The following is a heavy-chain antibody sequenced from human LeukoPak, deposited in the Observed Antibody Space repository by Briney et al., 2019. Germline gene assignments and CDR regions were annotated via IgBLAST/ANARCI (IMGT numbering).Heavy chain of an antibody. CDR1: GGSIISGGHY. CDR3: ARDQDGYSRFDY. V-gene: IGHV4-31*03. J-gene: IGHJ4*02. D-gene: IGHD5-24*01. CDR2: IYYSGTT. Sequence: SETLSLACTVSGGSIISGGHYWSWIRQHPGKGLEWIGYIYYSGTTYYNPSLKSRVTISVDTSVNQFSLRLTSVTAADTAVYYCARDQDGYSRFDYWGQGTLVTVSS.